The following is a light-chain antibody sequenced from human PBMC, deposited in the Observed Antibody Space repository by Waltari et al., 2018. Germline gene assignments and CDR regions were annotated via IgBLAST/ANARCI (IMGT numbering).Light chain of an antibody. CDR3: CSYAGSITFWV. CDR2: DDT. CDR1: SSDVGVYNY. Sequence: QSALTQPRSVSGSPGQSVTISCTGTSSDVGVYNYVSWYQHHPGKAPKLIIYDDTKRPSGVPDRFSASKSDNTASLTISGLQAEDEADYYCCSYAGSITFWVFGGGTKLTVL. V-gene: IGLV2-11*01. J-gene: IGLJ3*02.